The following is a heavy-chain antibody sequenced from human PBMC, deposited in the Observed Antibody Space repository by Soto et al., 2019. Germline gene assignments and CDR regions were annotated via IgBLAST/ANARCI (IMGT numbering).Heavy chain of an antibody. D-gene: IGHD1-26*01. CDR1: GYSFTSYW. Sequence: GESLKISCKGSGYSFTSYWIGWVRQMPGKGLEWMGIIYPGDSDTRYSPSFQGQVTISVDASKNQFSLKLSSVTAADTAVYYCAREVRVGATHSWSYFDYWGRGTLVTVSS. V-gene: IGHV5-51*01. CDR3: AREVRVGATHSWSYFDY. J-gene: IGHJ4*02. CDR2: IYPGDSDT.